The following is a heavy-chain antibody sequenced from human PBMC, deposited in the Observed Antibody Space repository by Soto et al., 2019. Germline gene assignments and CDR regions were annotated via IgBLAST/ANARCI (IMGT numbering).Heavy chain of an antibody. CDR1: GFTFSSYW. Sequence: GGSLRLSCAASGFTFSSYWMHWVRQAPGKGLVWVSRINSDGSSTSYADSVKGRFTIPRDNAKNTLYLQMNSLRAEDTAVYYCARVPKYYYGSGSFYNWFDPWGQGTLVTVSS. CDR3: ARVPKYYYGSGSFYNWFDP. J-gene: IGHJ5*02. D-gene: IGHD3-10*01. CDR2: INSDGSST. V-gene: IGHV3-74*01.